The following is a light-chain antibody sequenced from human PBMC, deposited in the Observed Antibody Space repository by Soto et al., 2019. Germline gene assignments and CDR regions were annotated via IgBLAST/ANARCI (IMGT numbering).Light chain of an antibody. CDR1: QGISSY. CDR3: QQYENLPT. CDR2: AAS. V-gene: IGKV1-9*01. J-gene: IGKJ5*01. Sequence: IQLTQSPSSLSASVGDRVTITCRASQGISSYLAWYQQKPGKAPKLLIYAASTLQSGVPSRFRGSGSGTDFTFTISRLQPEDIATYYCQQYENLPTFGQGTRLEI.